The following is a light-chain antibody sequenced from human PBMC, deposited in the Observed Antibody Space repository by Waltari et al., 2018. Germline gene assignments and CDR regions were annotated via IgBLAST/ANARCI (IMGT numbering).Light chain of an antibody. CDR1: QSVFYRSDNQNY. CDR2: WAS. Sequence: DIVMTQSPDSLAVSLGERATIDCKSSQSVFYRSDNQNYLAWYQHKPGQPPKLLFYWASTRESGVPYRFSASGSGTDFTLTINNRQAEDVAVYYCQQYYRSRTFGQGTKVEIK. V-gene: IGKV4-1*01. J-gene: IGKJ1*01. CDR3: QQYYRSRT.